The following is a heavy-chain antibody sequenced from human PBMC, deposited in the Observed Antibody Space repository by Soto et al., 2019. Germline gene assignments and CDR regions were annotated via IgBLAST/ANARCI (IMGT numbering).Heavy chain of an antibody. D-gene: IGHD4-17*01. CDR1: GGSISSYY. CDR2: IYYSGST. Sequence: PSETLSLTCTVSGGSISSYYWSWIRQPPGKGLEWIGYIYYSGSTNYNPSLKSRVTISVDTSKNQFSLKLSSVTAADTAVYYCARAVYGDYVRWFDPWGQGTLVTVSS. V-gene: IGHV4-59*08. J-gene: IGHJ5*02. CDR3: ARAVYGDYVRWFDP.